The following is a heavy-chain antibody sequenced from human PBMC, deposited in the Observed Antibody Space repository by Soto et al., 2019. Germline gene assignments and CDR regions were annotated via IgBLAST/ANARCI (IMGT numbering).Heavy chain of an antibody. CDR2: IYYSGST. V-gene: IGHV4-59*01. Sequence: SLTCTVSGGSISSYYWSWIRQPPGKGLEWIGYIYYSGSTNYNPSLKSRVTISVDTSKNQFSLKLSSVTAADTAVYYCARDTGCSGGSCLMYNWFDPWGQGTLVTVSS. D-gene: IGHD2-15*01. CDR1: GGSISSYY. CDR3: ARDTGCSGGSCLMYNWFDP. J-gene: IGHJ5*02.